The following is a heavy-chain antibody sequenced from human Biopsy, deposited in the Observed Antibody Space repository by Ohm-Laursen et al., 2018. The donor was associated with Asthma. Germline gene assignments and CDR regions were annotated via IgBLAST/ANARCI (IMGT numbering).Heavy chain of an antibody. D-gene: IGHD3-10*01. V-gene: IGHV1-18*01. J-gene: IGHJ6*02. CDR1: GYTFNSAG. CDR3: ARAVDYSHYYGIDV. CDR2: ISVYNGNT. Sequence: ESSVKVSCKTSGYTFNSAGITWVRQAPGQGLEWMGWISVYNGNTKFAQKLQDRVTMITDTSTSTAYMELRSLRSDDTAVYFCARAVDYSHYYGIDVWGQGTTVTVS.